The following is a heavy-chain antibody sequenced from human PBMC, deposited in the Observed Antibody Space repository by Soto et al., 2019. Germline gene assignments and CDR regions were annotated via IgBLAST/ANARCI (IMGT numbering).Heavy chain of an antibody. J-gene: IGHJ5*02. D-gene: IGHD2-21*01. CDR3: ARAIRTNRDTLWS. Sequence: QVQLVESGGGVVQPGRSLRLSCAASGFTFSNSGMHWVRQAPGKGLEWLAVILYARNNVSYADSVKGRFTISRDTSTNTLYLQTTSLTAEDTAVYYCARAIRTNRDTLWSWGQGTLVTVSS. V-gene: IGHV3-33*01. CDR1: GFTFSNSG. CDR2: ILYARNNV.